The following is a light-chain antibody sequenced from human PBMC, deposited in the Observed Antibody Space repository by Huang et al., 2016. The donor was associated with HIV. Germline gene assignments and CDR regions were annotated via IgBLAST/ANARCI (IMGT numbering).Light chain of an antibody. J-gene: IGKJ1*01. CDR2: GAS. CDR1: QSVSSN. Sequence: EIVMTQSPATLSVSPGERATLSCRASQSVSSNLAWYQQKPGQAPRLLIYGASTRATGIRARFSGSGAGTEFTLTISSLQSEDFAVYYCQQYNNWPRTFGQGTKVEIK. CDR3: QQYNNWPRT. V-gene: IGKV3-15*01.